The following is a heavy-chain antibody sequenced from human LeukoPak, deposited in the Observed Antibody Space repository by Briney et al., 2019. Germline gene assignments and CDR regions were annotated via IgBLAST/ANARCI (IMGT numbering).Heavy chain of an antibody. J-gene: IGHJ4*02. CDR3: ASDSSGYYSDY. CDR2: IYHSGST. CDR1: GYSISSGYY. Sequence: SETLSLTCTVSGYSISSGYYWGWIRQPPGKGLQWIGSIYHSGSTYYNPSLKSRVTISVDTSKNQFSLKLSSVTAADTAVYYCASDSSGYYSDYWGQGTLVTVSS. D-gene: IGHD3-22*01. V-gene: IGHV4-38-2*02.